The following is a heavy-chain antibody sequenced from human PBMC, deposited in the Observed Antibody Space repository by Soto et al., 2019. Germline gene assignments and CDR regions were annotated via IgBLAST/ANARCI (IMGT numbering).Heavy chain of an antibody. Sequence: ASVKVSCKASGYTFTSYGISWVRQAPGQGLEWMGWISAYNGNTNYAQKLQGRVTMTTDTSTSTAYMELRSLRSDDTAVYYCARDTEKRIPGLGVAHHFAYWGQGTLVTVSS. J-gene: IGHJ4*02. CDR3: ARDTEKRIPGLGVAHHFAY. D-gene: IGHD6-19*01. CDR2: ISAYNGNT. CDR1: GYTFTSYG. V-gene: IGHV1-18*01.